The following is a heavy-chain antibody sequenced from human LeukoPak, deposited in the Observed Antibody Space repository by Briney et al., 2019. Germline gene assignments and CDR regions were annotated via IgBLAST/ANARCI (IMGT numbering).Heavy chain of an antibody. CDR2: IWYDGSNK. Sequence: GGSLRLSCAASGFTFSSYGMHWVRQAPGKGLEWVAVIWYDGSNKYYADSVKGRFTISRDNSKNTLYLQMNSLRAEDTAVYYCAKARARSSTSCPIDYWGQGTLVTVSS. V-gene: IGHV3-30*02. CDR1: GFTFSSYG. D-gene: IGHD2-2*01. CDR3: AKARARSSTSCPIDY. J-gene: IGHJ4*02.